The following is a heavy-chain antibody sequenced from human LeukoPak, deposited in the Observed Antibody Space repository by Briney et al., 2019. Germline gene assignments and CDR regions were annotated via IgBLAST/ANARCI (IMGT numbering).Heavy chain of an antibody. CDR3: AGGSLGSGTSSDCCPLDY. Sequence: GGSLRFSCAASGFIFSNYVMSWVRQAPGKGLEWVAVISYDGSNKYYADSVKGRFTISRDNSKNTLYLQMNSLRAEDTAVYYCAGGSLGSGTSSDCCPLDYWGQGTLVTVSS. D-gene: IGHD2-15*01. CDR2: ISYDGSNK. CDR1: GFIFSNYV. V-gene: IGHV3-30*03. J-gene: IGHJ4*02.